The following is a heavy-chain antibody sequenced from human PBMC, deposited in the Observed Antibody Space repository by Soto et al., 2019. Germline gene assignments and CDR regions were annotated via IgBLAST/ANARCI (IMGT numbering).Heavy chain of an antibody. Sequence: PGGSLRLSCTASGFTFGDYAMSWFRQAPGKGLEWVGFIRSKPYDGTTEYAASAKGRFTISRDDSKSIAYLQMNSLKTEDTAVYYCAKDLFSMVRGASYYSYGMDVWDQGTTVTVSS. CDR3: AKDLFSMVRGASYYSYGMDV. CDR2: IRSKPYDGTT. CDR1: GFTFGDYA. J-gene: IGHJ6*02. D-gene: IGHD3-10*01. V-gene: IGHV3-49*03.